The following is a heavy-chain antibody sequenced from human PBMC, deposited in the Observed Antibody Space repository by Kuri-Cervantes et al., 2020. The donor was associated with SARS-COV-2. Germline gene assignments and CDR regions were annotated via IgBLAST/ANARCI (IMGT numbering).Heavy chain of an antibody. Sequence: ASVKVSCKASGYTFTAYFMHWVRQAPGQGLEYMGWIHPNTGGTPFAQKFPGRVTLTRDTSITTVYMELYSLTSDDAAVYYCARGGKDSSTSMYFYYHMDVWGRGTTVTVSS. CDR1: GYTFTAYF. V-gene: IGHV1-2*02. D-gene: IGHD2-15*01. CDR2: IHPNTGGT. J-gene: IGHJ6*03. CDR3: ARGGKDSSTSMYFYYHMDV.